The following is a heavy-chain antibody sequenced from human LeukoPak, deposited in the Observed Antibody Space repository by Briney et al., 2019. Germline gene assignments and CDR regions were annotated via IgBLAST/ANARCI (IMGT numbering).Heavy chain of an antibody. CDR3: AKDRYSYAFEYSDS. CDR1: GFTFSNHN. J-gene: IGHJ4*02. V-gene: IGHV3-21*01. Sequence: PGGSLRLSCEASGFTFSNHNMNWVRQAPGKGLEWVSSINSRSNYIYYADSVKGRFTISRDNSKNTLSLQVSSLRTEDTAVYYCAKDRYSYAFEYSDSWGQGTLVTVSS. CDR2: INSRSNYI. D-gene: IGHD5-18*01.